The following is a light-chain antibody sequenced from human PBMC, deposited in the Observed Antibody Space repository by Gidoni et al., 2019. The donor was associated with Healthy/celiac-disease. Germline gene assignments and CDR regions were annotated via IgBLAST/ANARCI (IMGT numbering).Light chain of an antibody. CDR3: QQYGSSP. CDR1: QSVSSSY. CDR2: GAS. J-gene: IGKJ4*01. Sequence: EIVLTQSPGTLSLSPGERATLACRASQSVSSSYLAWYQQKPGQAPRRLNYGASSRATGIPDRFSSSGSGTYFTLTISRLEPEDFAVYYCQQYGSSPFXGXTKVEIK. V-gene: IGKV3-20*01.